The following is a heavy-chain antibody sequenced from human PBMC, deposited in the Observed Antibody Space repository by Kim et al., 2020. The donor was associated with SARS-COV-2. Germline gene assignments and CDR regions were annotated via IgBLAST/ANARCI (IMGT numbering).Heavy chain of an antibody. J-gene: IGHJ4*02. Sequence: GWSLRLSCAASGFSFSTSWMTWVRQAPGKGLEWVANIKEDGSEKFYLDSVRGRFTISRDNAENSLFLQMDSLRAEDTAVYYCAKTSGFFDVWGQGTLVTVSS. CDR1: GFSFSTSW. D-gene: IGHD3-10*01. CDR2: IKEDGSEK. V-gene: IGHV3-7*01. CDR3: AKTSGFFDV.